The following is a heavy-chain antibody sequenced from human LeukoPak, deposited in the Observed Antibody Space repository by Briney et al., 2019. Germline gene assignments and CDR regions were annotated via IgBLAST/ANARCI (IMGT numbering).Heavy chain of an antibody. Sequence: PGGSLRLSCAASGFTFSNAWMSWVRQAPGKGLEWVGRIKSKTDGGTTDYAAPVKGRFTISRDDSENTLYLQMNSLKTEDTAVYYCTTGSGYDYAFPYWGQGTLVTVSS. CDR1: GFTFSNAW. V-gene: IGHV3-15*01. J-gene: IGHJ4*02. CDR3: TTGSGYDYAFPY. CDR2: IKSKTDGGTT. D-gene: IGHD3-22*01.